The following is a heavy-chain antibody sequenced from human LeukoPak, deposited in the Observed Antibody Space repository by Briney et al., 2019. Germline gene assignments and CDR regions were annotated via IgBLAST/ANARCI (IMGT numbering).Heavy chain of an antibody. J-gene: IGHJ4*02. Sequence: PGGSLRLSCAASGFTFSSYAMSWVRQAPGKGLEWVSAISAGGGSTYYADSVKGRFTISRDNSKNTLYLQMNILRAEDTAVYYCAKDLASIVGATGFSNWGQGTLVTVSS. D-gene: IGHD1-26*01. V-gene: IGHV3-23*01. CDR3: AKDLASIVGATGFSN. CDR1: GFTFSSYA. CDR2: ISAGGGST.